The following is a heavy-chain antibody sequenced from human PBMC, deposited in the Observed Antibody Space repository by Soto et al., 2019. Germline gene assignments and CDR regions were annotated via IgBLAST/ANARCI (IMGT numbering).Heavy chain of an antibody. J-gene: IGHJ5*02. D-gene: IGHD1-1*01. CDR2: MNPNSGNT. V-gene: IGHV1-8*01. CDR1: GYTFTSYD. Sequence: EASVKVSCKASGYTFTSYDINWVRQATGQGLEWMGWMNPNSGNTGYAQKFQGRVTMTRNTAISTAYMELSSLRSEGTAVYYCARAPPSNTCPRLRYNTYDPSGDGTLVTLSS. CDR3: ARAPPSNTCPRLRYNTYDP.